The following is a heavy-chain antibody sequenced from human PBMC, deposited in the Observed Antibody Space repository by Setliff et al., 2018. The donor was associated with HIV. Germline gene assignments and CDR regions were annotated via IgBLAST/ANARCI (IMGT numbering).Heavy chain of an antibody. CDR1: GGTFRGFG. Sequence: ASVKVSCKASGGTFRGFGISWVVQAPGQGLEWMGQIIPIFGTPRYAQKFQGRVTITADESTSTVYMELSSLRSEDTAVYYRATNPEMATINYYYYYMDVWGKGTTVTVSS. CDR2: IIPIFGTP. D-gene: IGHD5-12*01. CDR3: ATNPEMATINYYYYYMDV. J-gene: IGHJ6*03. V-gene: IGHV1-69*13.